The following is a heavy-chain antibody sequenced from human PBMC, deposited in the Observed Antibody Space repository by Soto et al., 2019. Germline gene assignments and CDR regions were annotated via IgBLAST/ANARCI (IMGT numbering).Heavy chain of an antibody. CDR2: IKSKTDSGTT. V-gene: IGHV3-15*01. D-gene: IGHD2-21*02. Sequence: GGSLRLSCAASGFTFSNAWMSWVRQAPGKGLEWVGRIKSKTDSGTTDYAAPVKGRFTNSRDDSKNTVYLQMNSLKTEDIAVYYCTTGGGGDYYYYYYMDVWGKGTTVTVSS. J-gene: IGHJ6*03. CDR3: TTGGGGDYYYYYYMDV. CDR1: GFTFSNAW.